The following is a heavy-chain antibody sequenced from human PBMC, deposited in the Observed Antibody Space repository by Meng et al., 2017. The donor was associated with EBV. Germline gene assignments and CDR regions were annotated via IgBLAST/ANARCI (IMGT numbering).Heavy chain of an antibody. Sequence: EVNLVEYGGGLLKPGGSLRLFCPDAGLSFSSYAMSWVLQATGKGLEWVSAISGSGGSTYYADSVKGRFTISIDNSKNTLYLQMNSLRAEDTAVYYCANNPYWGQGTLVTVSS. CDR3: ANNPY. J-gene: IGHJ4*02. CDR2: ISGSGGST. CDR1: GLSFSSYA. V-gene: IGHV3-23*04.